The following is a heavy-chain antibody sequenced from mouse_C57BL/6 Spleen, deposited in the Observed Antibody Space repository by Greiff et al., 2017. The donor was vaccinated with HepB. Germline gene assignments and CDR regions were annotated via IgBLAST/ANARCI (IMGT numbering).Heavy chain of an antibody. J-gene: IGHJ3*01. CDR3: ARDYYGSSYDRFAY. Sequence: EVQLQQSGPGLVKPGASVKISCKASGYSFTGYYMNWVKQSPEKSLEWIGEINPSTGGTTYNQKFKAKATLTVDKSSSTAYMQLKSLTSEDSAVYYCARDYYGSSYDRFAYWGQGTLVTVSA. CDR2: INPSTGGT. CDR1: GYSFTGYY. D-gene: IGHD1-1*01. V-gene: IGHV1-42*01.